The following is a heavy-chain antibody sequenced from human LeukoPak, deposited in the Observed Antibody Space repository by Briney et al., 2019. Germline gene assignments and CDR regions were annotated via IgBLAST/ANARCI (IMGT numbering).Heavy chain of an antibody. J-gene: IGHJ5*02. CDR2: INHSGST. Sequence: PSETLSLTCAVYGGSFSGYYWSWIRQPPGKGLEWIGEINHSGSTNYDPSLKSRVTISVDTSKNQFSLKLSSVTAADTAVYYCASYSNGTGNNWFDPWGQGTLVTVSP. CDR3: ASYSNGTGNNWFDP. D-gene: IGHD4-11*01. V-gene: IGHV4-34*01. CDR1: GGSFSGYY.